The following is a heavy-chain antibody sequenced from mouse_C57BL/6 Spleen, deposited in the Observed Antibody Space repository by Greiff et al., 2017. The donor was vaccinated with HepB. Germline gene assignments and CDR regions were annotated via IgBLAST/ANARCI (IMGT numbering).Heavy chain of an antibody. D-gene: IGHD1-2*01. Sequence: EVQLVESGGGLVKPGGSLKLSCAASGFTFSSYAMSWVRQTPEKRLEWVATISDGGSYTYYPDNVKGRFTISRDNAKNNLYLQMSHLKSEDTAMYYCAREWAPLLRRGYFDVWGTGTTVTVSS. CDR2: ISDGGSYT. CDR3: AREWAPLLRRGYFDV. V-gene: IGHV5-4*01. J-gene: IGHJ1*03. CDR1: GFTFSSYA.